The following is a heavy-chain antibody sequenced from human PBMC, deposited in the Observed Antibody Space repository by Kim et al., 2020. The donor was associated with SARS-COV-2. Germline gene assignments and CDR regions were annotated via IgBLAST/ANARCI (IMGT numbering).Heavy chain of an antibody. CDR1: GFTFSSYG. D-gene: IGHD5-12*01. Sequence: GGSLRLSCAASGFTFSSYGMHWVRQAPGKGLEWVAVIWYDGSNKYYADSVKGRFTISRDNSKNTLYLQMNSLRAEDTAVYYRARDNLLIVDEVATMDYWGQGTLVTVSS. CDR3: ARDNLLIVDEVATMDY. CDR2: IWYDGSNK. V-gene: IGHV3-33*01. J-gene: IGHJ4*02.